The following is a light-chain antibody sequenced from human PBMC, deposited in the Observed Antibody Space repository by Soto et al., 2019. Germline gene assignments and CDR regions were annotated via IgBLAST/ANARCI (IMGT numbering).Light chain of an antibody. CDR3: QQYETFSGT. CDR2: DAS. Sequence: DIQMTQSPSTLSASVGDRVIITCRASQSISSWLAWYQQKPGKAPKLLIYDASSLESGVPSRFSGSGSGTKFTLTIASLQPDDFATYYCQQYETFSGTFGPGTKVDIK. J-gene: IGKJ1*01. V-gene: IGKV1-5*01. CDR1: QSISSW.